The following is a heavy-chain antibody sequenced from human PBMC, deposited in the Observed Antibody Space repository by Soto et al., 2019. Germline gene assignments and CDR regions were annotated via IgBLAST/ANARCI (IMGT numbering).Heavy chain of an antibody. J-gene: IGHJ4*02. Sequence: QVQLQESGPGLVKPSETLSLTCPVSGGSISSSYWSWILQPPGKGLEWIGYIYYRGSTNYNPYLTGRVTISVDTVKIQFAQKLRSLTAAYTAVYYCASGYSYGSFDYWGQGTMVTVSS. CDR1: GGSISSSY. D-gene: IGHD5-18*01. CDR2: IYYRGST. CDR3: ASGYSYGSFDY. V-gene: IGHV4-59*01.